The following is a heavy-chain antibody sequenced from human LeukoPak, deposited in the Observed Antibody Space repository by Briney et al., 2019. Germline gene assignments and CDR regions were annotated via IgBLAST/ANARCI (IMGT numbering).Heavy chain of an antibody. Sequence: GGSLRLSCAASGFTFSDFAMSWVRQAPGKGLEWVSGMSAIGGSTYYADSLKGRFTISRDNSKNTLYLQMNSLRAEDTAVYYCAKDRSSSWYPSYMDVWGKGTTVTVSS. D-gene: IGHD6-13*01. CDR2: MSAIGGST. CDR3: AKDRSSSWYPSYMDV. CDR1: GFTFSDFA. V-gene: IGHV3-23*01. J-gene: IGHJ6*03.